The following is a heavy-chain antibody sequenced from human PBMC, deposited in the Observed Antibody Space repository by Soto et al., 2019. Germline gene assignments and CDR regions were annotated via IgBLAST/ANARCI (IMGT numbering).Heavy chain of an antibody. CDR2: SYNSRST. CDR3: ARESDSGSYDFDY. D-gene: IGHD3-10*01. J-gene: IGHJ4*02. Sequence: SETLSLTCTVCGGSVSSGSYYWSWIRQPPGKGLEWIGYSYNSRSTNYNPSLKSRVTISVDTSKNHFSLRMSSVTAADTAVYYCARESDSGSYDFDYWGRGTLVTVSS. CDR1: GGSVSSGSYY. V-gene: IGHV4-61*03.